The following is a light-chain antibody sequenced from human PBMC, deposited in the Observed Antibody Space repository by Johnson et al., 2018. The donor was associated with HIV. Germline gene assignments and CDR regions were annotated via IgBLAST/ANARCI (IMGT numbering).Light chain of an antibody. CDR2: ENN. J-gene: IGLJ1*01. Sequence: QSVLTQSPSVSAVPGQKVTISCSGSSSNIGDNYVSWYQQLPGTAPKLLIYENNNRPSGIPHRLSGSKSGTSATLGITGLQTGDEADYYCGTWDSSLSGVFGTGTKVTVL. CDR1: SSNIGDNY. V-gene: IGLV1-51*02. CDR3: GTWDSSLSGV.